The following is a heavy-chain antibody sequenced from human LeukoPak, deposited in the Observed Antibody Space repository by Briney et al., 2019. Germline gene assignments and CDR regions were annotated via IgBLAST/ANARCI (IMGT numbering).Heavy chain of an antibody. J-gene: IGHJ4*02. CDR3: ARDSGNYGDYEFHLY. CDR1: GFTFSSYA. Sequence: GGSLRLSCAASGFTFSSYAMHWVRQAPGKGLEYVSAISSNGGSTYYANSVKGRFTISRDNSKNTLYLQMNSLRAEDTAVYYCARDSGNYGDYEFHLYWGQETLVTVSS. V-gene: IGHV3-64*01. CDR2: ISSNGGST. D-gene: IGHD4-17*01.